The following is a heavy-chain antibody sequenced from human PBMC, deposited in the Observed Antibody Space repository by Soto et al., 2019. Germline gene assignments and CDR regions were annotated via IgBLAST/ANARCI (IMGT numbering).Heavy chain of an antibody. J-gene: IGHJ4*02. CDR2: ISCSGATT. V-gene: IGHV3-23*01. CDR1: GFHLSSYA. D-gene: IGHD4-4*01. Sequence: PGGVLRLSRAASGFHLSSYAMSLVPPAPGKGLERGSSISCSGATTYYADSVKGRFTISRDKSRTTLSLQMNSLRAGDTAVYYCAKERSTVFSNYDYWGQGTLVTVSS. CDR3: AKERSTVFSNYDY.